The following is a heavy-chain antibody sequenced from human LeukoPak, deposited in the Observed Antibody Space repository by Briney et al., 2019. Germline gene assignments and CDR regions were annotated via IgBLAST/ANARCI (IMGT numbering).Heavy chain of an antibody. D-gene: IGHD2-15*01. V-gene: IGHV3-30-3*01. CDR2: ISYDGSNK. CDR1: GFTFSSYA. CDR3: ARDFTGRGVVVASLGSFDY. J-gene: IGHJ4*02. Sequence: QSGGSLRLSCAASGFTFSSYAMHWVRQAPGKGLEWVAVISYDGSNKYYADSVKGRFTISRDNSKNTLYLQMNSLRAEDTAVYYCARDFTGRGVVVASLGSFDYWGQGTLVTVSS.